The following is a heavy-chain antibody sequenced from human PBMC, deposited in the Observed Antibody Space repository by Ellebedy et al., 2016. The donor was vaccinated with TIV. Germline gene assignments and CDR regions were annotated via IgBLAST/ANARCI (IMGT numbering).Heavy chain of an antibody. D-gene: IGHD3-10*01. V-gene: IGHV3-74*01. Sequence: GESLKISCAASGFTFSSYWMHWVRQAPGKGLVWVSRISTDGSSTTYADSVKGRFTISRDNAKNTLYLQMNSLRAEDTAVYYCARAAGSGSYYNLRYWGQGTLVTVSS. CDR3: ARAAGSGSYYNLRY. CDR1: GFTFSSYW. CDR2: ISTDGSST. J-gene: IGHJ4*02.